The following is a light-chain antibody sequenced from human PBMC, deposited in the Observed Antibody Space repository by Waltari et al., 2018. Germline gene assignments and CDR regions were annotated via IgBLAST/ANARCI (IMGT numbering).Light chain of an antibody. CDR3: AAWDNSLNGHWV. Sequence: QSVLTQPPSASGTPGQRVPISCSGSTSNIGSHSLNWYQPLPGTAPKLLIYSTIHRPSGVPDRFSGSKSGTSASLAISGLQSEDEADYYCAAWDNSLNGHWVFGGGTKLTVL. V-gene: IGLV1-44*01. CDR1: TSNIGSHS. CDR2: STI. J-gene: IGLJ3*02.